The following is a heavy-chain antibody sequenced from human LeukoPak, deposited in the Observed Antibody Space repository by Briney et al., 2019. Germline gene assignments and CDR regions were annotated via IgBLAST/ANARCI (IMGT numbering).Heavy chain of an antibody. CDR1: GFTFSSYG. J-gene: IGHJ6*02. CDR2: ISYDGSNK. V-gene: IGHV3-30*18. Sequence: GGSLRLSCAASGFTFSSYGMHWVRQAPGKGLEWVAVISYDGSNKYYADSVKGRFTICRDNSKNTLYLQMNSLRAEDTAVYYCAKDRYYYYGMDVWGQGTTVTVSS. CDR3: AKDRYYYYGMDV.